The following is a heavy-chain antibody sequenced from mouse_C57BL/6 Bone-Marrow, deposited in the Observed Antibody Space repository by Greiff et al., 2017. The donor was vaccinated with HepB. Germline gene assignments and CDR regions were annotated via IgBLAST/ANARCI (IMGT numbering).Heavy chain of an antibody. D-gene: IGHD2-1*01. CDR1: GYTFTSYW. CDR3: ARRRVLYGNYSYAMDY. CDR2: IHPNSGST. J-gene: IGHJ4*01. V-gene: IGHV1-64*01. Sequence: QVQLQQPGAELVKPGASVKLSCKASGYTFTSYWMHWVKQRPGQGLEWIGMIHPNSGSTNYNEKFKSKATLTVDKSSSTAYMQLSSLTSEDSAVYYCARRRVLYGNYSYAMDYWGQGTSVTVSS.